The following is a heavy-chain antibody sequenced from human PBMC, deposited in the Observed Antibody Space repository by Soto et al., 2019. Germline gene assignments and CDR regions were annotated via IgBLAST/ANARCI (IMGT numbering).Heavy chain of an antibody. CDR1: GGSVSSGSYY. V-gene: IGHV4-61*01. D-gene: IGHD2-15*01. J-gene: IGHJ5*02. CDR2: IYYSGST. Sequence: SETLSLTCTVSGGSVSSGSYYWSWILQPPGKGLEWIGYIYYSGSTYYNPSLKSRVTISVDTSKNQFSLKLSSVTAADTAVYYCARGYCSGGSCLLNDWFDPWGQGTLVTVSS. CDR3: ARGYCSGGSCLLNDWFDP.